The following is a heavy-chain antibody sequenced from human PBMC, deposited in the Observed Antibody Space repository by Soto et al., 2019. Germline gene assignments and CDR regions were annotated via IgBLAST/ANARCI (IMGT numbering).Heavy chain of an antibody. CDR3: GRVVEGATRHTDPDS. V-gene: IGHV4-39*01. D-gene: IGHD2-21*01. Sequence: QVHLQESGPELVKPSWTFSLTCTVSGVSINKSHSFWAWIRKPPGKGLQFIASVYHNGAANYNSSLKSRGTISVNTANNQVSLRMRSLPAADTAFYYCGRVVEGATRHTDPDSWGQGILVTVSS. CDR1: GVSINKSHSF. CDR2: VYHNGAA. J-gene: IGHJ5*01.